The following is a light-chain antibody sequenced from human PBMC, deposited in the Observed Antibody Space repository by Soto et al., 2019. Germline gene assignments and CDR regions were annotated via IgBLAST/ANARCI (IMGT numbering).Light chain of an antibody. CDR1: QSISSW. CDR3: QQYKSYSPYT. Sequence: DIQMTQSPSTLSASVGDRVTITCRASQSISSWVAWYQQKPGKAPKLLIYKASSLESGVPSRFSGSGSGTEFTLTISSLQPDDFATYYCQQYKSYSPYTFGQGTKLEIK. V-gene: IGKV1-5*03. J-gene: IGKJ2*01. CDR2: KAS.